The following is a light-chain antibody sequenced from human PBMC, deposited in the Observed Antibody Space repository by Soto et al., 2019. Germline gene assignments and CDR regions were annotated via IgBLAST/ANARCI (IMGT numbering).Light chain of an antibody. Sequence: DIQLTQSPSFLSASVGDRVTITCRASQGISSYLAWYQQKPGKAPKLLIYAASTLQSGVPSRFSGSGSGTEFTLTISSLQPEDLATYYCQQINFTPRTFGQGTKVEI. V-gene: IGKV1-9*01. CDR3: QQINFTPRT. CDR2: AAS. CDR1: QGISSY. J-gene: IGKJ1*01.